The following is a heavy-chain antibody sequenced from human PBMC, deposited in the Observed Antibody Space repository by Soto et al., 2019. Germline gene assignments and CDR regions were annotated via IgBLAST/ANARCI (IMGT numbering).Heavy chain of an antibody. V-gene: IGHV3-72*01. CDR1: GFTFSDHH. Sequence: EVQLVESGGGLVQPGGSLRLSCAASGFTFSDHHMDWVRQAPGKVLEWVGRIRDKADSYTTESAASVKGRFTISRDDSRNSMYLQMNSLKTEDTAGYDCAAIRGVVGYWSQGTLVTVSS. D-gene: IGHD3-10*01. J-gene: IGHJ4*02. CDR2: IRDKADSYTT. CDR3: AAIRGVVGY.